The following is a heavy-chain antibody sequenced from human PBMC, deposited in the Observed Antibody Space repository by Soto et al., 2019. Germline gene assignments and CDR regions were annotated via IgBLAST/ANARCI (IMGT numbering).Heavy chain of an antibody. CDR3: ARGGLRPFDY. J-gene: IGHJ4*02. D-gene: IGHD3-16*01. CDR2: ISAYNGNT. V-gene: IGHV1-18*04. CDR1: GYTVTSYG. Sequence: GASLKLDCNGAGYTVTSYGISLVRQAPGQGLEWMGWISAYNGNTNYAQKLQGRVTMTTDTSTSTAYMELRSLRSDDTAVYYCARGGLRPFDYWGQGTLVTVSS.